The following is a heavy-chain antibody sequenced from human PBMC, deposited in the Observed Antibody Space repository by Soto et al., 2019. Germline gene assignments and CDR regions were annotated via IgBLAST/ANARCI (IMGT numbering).Heavy chain of an antibody. Sequence: EVQLVESGGGLVQPGGSLRLSCAASGFTFSSYWMHWVRQAPGKGLVWVSRINSDGSSTRYADSVKGRFTISRDNDKNTLYLQMNSLRAEDTAVYYCARGGDWDLYYFDYWGQGTLVTVSS. CDR2: INSDGSST. CDR3: ARGGDWDLYYFDY. V-gene: IGHV3-74*01. J-gene: IGHJ4*02. CDR1: GFTFSSYW. D-gene: IGHD1-7*01.